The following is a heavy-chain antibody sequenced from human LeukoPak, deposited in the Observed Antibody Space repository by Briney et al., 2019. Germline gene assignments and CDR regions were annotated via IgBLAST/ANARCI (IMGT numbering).Heavy chain of an antibody. Sequence: PGGSLRLSCAASGFTFSSYAMSWVRQAPGKGLEWVSAISGSGGSTYYADSVKGRFTISRDNSKNTLYLQMNSLRAEDTAVYYCAKAGGPYNWNDARRSDFDYWGQGTLVTVS. CDR3: AKAGGPYNWNDARRSDFDY. D-gene: IGHD1-1*01. CDR2: ISGSGGST. CDR1: GFTFSSYA. J-gene: IGHJ4*02. V-gene: IGHV3-23*01.